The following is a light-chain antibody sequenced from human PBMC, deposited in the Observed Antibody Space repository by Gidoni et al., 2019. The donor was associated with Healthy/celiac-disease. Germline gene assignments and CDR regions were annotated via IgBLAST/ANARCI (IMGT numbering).Light chain of an antibody. CDR3: QSYDSSLSGSVV. Sequence: QSVLTQPPSVPGAPGQRVTISCTGSSSNIGAGYDLHWYQQLPGTAPKLLIYSNSNRPSGVPDRFSGSKSGTSASLAITGLQAEDEADYYCQSYDSSLSGSVVFGGGTKLTVL. CDR1: SSNIGAGYD. J-gene: IGLJ2*01. CDR2: SNS. V-gene: IGLV1-40*01.